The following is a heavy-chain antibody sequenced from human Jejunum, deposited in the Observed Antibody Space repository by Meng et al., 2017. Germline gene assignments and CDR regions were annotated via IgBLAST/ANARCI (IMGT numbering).Heavy chain of an antibody. D-gene: IGHD5-12*01. V-gene: IGHV4-39*02. CDR3: ARRAGYTVGPEEDWFDL. Sequence: QLQLQESGPGLVKPSETLSLTGTVSGGSISSTSHFWGWIRHPPGKGLEYIGHIFYNGNTVYNSSLKSRVTISVDTSKNHFSLKLSSVTAADTAIYYCARRAGYTVGPEEDWFDLWGQGTLVTVSS. CDR2: IFYNGNT. J-gene: IGHJ5*02. CDR1: GGSISSTSHF.